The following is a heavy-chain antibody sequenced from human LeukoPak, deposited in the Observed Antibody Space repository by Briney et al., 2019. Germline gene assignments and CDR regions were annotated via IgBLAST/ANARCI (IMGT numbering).Heavy chain of an antibody. CDR2: ISGSGGST. V-gene: IGHV3-23*01. CDR1: GFTFSIYA. D-gene: IGHD5-24*01. Sequence: PGGSLRLSCVASGFTFSIYAMSWVRQAPGKGLEWVSAISGSGGSTYYAGSVKGRFTISRDNSKNTLYLQMDSLSAEDTAVYYCARGRSVDIWGRGTLVTVSS. CDR3: ARGRSVDI. J-gene: IGHJ3*02.